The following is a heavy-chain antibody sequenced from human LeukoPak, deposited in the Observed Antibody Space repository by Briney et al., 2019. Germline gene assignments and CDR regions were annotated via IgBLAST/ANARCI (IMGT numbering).Heavy chain of an antibody. Sequence: PGGSLRLSCAASGFTFSSYAMHWVRQAPGKGLEWVAVISYDGSNEYYADSVKGRFTISRDNSKNTLYLQMNSLRAEDTAVYYCAREPILLKAFDIWGQGTMVTVSS. J-gene: IGHJ3*02. CDR3: AREPILLKAFDI. D-gene: IGHD2-15*01. V-gene: IGHV3-30-3*01. CDR1: GFTFSSYA. CDR2: ISYDGSNE.